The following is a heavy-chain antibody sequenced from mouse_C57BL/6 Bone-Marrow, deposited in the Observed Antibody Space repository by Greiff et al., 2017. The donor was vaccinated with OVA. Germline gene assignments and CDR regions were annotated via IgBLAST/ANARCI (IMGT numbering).Heavy chain of an antibody. CDR1: GYSITSGYY. CDR3: AVYYDYDAPSY. V-gene: IGHV3-6*01. CDR2: ISYDGSN. J-gene: IGHJ3*01. Sequence: ESGPGLVKPSQSLSLTCSVTGYSITSGYYWNWIRQFPGNKLEWMGYISYDGSNNYNPSLKNRISITRDTSKNQFFLKLNSVTTEDTATYYCAVYYDYDAPSYWGQGTLVTVSA. D-gene: IGHD2-4*01.